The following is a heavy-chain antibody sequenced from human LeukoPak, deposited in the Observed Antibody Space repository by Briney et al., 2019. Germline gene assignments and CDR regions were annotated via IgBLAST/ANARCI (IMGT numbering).Heavy chain of an antibody. CDR2: IYTSGST. D-gene: IGHD3-16*01. V-gene: IGHV4-4*07. J-gene: IGHJ4*02. CDR1: GGSISSYY. Sequence: SETLSLTCTVSGGSISSYYWSWIRQPAGKGLEWIGRIYTSGSTNYNPSLKSRVTMSVDTSKNQFSLKLSSVTAADTAVYYCAKDRGAQRLRLGELWDYWGQGTLVTVSS. CDR3: AKDRGAQRLRLGELWDY.